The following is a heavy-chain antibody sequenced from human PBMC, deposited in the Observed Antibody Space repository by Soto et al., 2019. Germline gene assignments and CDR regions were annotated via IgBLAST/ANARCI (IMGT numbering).Heavy chain of an antibody. V-gene: IGHV4-34*01. CDR1: VGSLCSSY. CDR2: INHSGST. Sequence: SLTYAVYVGSLCSSYWRWIRQHTEKGLLWIGEINHSGSTNYNPSLKSRVPISVDTSKNQFSLKLSSVTAADTAVYYCAGGVPSRVVVVAATLGWFDPRGQGTLVTVSS. J-gene: IGHJ5*02. D-gene: IGHD2-15*01. CDR3: AGGVPSRVVVVAATLGWFDP.